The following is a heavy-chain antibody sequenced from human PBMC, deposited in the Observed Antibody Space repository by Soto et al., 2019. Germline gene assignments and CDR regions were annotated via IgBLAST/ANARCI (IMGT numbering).Heavy chain of an antibody. V-gene: IGHV1-3*01. CDR2: INAGNGNT. J-gene: IGHJ5*02. D-gene: IGHD4-17*01. CDR1: GYTFSTYA. Sequence: ASVKVSCKASGYTFSTYAMNWVRQAPGQRLEWMGWINAGNGNTKYSQKFQGRVTITRDTSATTAYMELSSLRSEDTAVYYCARGVSTVTPNSFDPWGQRTLVTVSS. CDR3: ARGVSTVTPNSFDP.